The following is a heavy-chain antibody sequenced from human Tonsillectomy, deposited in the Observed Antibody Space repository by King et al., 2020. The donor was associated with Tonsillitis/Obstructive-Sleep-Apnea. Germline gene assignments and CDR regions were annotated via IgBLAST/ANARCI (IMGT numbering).Heavy chain of an antibody. J-gene: IGHJ4*02. CDR3: ARGGGYCSTISCSDFDS. Sequence: VQLQESGPGLVKPSQTLSLTCTVSGDSISNGDYYWSWIRQHPGKVLEWIGYIYNSGNTYYNPSLKSRLIISVEASKNQFSLKLSSVTAADTAVYDCARGGGYCSTISCSDFDSWGQGTLVTVSP. V-gene: IGHV4-31*03. CDR1: GDSISNGDYY. D-gene: IGHD2-2*01. CDR2: IYNSGNT.